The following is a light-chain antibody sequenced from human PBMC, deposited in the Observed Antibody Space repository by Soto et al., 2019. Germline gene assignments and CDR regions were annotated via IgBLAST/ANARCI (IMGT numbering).Light chain of an antibody. CDR2: SAS. CDR3: QQFKSLPLT. J-gene: IGKJ4*01. CDR1: QGISSH. Sequence: IQLTQSPSSLSASVGDRVTITCWASQGISSHLAWYQQKPGKAPKVLIYSASTLESGVPSRFSGSGYGTDFTLTITSLQPEDSATYYCQQFKSLPLTFGGGTKVDIK. V-gene: IGKV1-9*01.